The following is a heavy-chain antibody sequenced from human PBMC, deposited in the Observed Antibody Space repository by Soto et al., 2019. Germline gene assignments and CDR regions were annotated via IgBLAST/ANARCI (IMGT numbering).Heavy chain of an antibody. J-gene: IGHJ4*02. CDR2: IIPILGIG. CDR3: ARNRNSAYSYGSLDY. D-gene: IGHD5-18*01. Sequence: QVQLVQSGAEVKKPGSSVKVSCKASGGTFSSYTISWVRQAPGQGLEWMGRIIPILGIGNYAQKCQGRVTITADKSTSTAYMELSSLRSEDTAVYYCARNRNSAYSYGSLDYWGQGPLVTVSS. CDR1: GGTFSSYT. V-gene: IGHV1-69*02.